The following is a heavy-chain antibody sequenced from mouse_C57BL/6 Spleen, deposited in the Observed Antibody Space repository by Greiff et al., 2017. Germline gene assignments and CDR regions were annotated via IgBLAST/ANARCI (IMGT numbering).Heavy chain of an antibody. V-gene: IGHV5-4*01. Sequence: EVKLVESGGGLVKPGGSLKLSCAASGFTFSSYAMSWVRQTPEKRLEWVATISAGGSYTYYPDNVKGRFTISRDNAKNNLYLQMSHLKSEDTAMYYCARDGSSYAMDYWGQGTSVTVSS. D-gene: IGHD1-1*01. J-gene: IGHJ4*01. CDR1: GFTFSSYA. CDR3: ARDGSSYAMDY. CDR2: ISAGGSYT.